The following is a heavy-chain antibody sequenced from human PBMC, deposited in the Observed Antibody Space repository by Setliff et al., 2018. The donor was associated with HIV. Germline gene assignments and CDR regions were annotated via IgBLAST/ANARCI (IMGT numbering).Heavy chain of an antibody. CDR2: MNPKSGNT. V-gene: IGHV1-8*02. J-gene: IGHJ6*02. Sequence: ASVKVSCKASGGTFSSYAISWVRQATGQGLEWMGWMNPKSGNTGYAQKFQGRVTMTRNTSISTAYMELSSLRSEDTAVYYCARDLAYCGGDCYYGMDVWGQGTTVTVSS. CDR1: GGTFSSYA. D-gene: IGHD2-21*01. CDR3: ARDLAYCGGDCYYGMDV.